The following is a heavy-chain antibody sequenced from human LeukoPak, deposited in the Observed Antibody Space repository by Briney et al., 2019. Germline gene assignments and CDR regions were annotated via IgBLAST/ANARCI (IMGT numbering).Heavy chain of an antibody. CDR1: GGSISSGDYY. CDR2: IYYSGST. Sequence: SETLSLTCTVSGGSISSGDYYWSWIRQPPGKGLEWIGYIYYSGSTNYNPSLKSRVTISVDTSKNQFSLKLSSVTAADTAVYYCARGHNFDFWSGTFKFDYWGQGTLVTVSS. V-gene: IGHV4-30-4*08. CDR3: ARGHNFDFWSGTFKFDY. J-gene: IGHJ4*02. D-gene: IGHD3-3*01.